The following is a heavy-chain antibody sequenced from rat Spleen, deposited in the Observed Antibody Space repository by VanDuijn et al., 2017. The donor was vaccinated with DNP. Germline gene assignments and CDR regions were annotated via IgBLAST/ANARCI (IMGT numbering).Heavy chain of an antibody. V-gene: IGHV5S23*01. D-gene: IGHD1-1*01. CDR1: GFTFSDFD. CDR2: ISASGSNT. J-gene: IGHJ3*01. Sequence: EVQLVESGGDLVQPGRSLKLSCAASGFTFSDFDVAWVRQAPEKGLEWVATISASGSNTYYRDSVKGRFTFSRDNAENTLYLQMDSLRSEDTATYYCTTAYYGFAYWGQGTLVTVSS. CDR3: TTAYYGFAY.